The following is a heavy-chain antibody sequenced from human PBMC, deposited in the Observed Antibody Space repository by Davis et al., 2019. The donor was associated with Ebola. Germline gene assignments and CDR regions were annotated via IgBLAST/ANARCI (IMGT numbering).Heavy chain of an antibody. D-gene: IGHD4-17*01. CDR2: INNDGSST. V-gene: IGHV3-74*01. J-gene: IGHJ4*02. CDR1: GFTFSSYW. Sequence: GESLKISCAASGFTFSSYWMHWVRQAPGKGLVWVSRINNDGSSTSYADSVKGRFTISRDNTKKSLYLQMNSLRADDTALYYCARHGRGIDYWGQGTLVTVSS. CDR3: ARHGRGIDY.